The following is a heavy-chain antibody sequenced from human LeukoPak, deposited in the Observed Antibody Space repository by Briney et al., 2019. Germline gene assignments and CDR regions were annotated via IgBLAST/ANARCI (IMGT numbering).Heavy chain of an antibody. V-gene: IGHV1-46*01. Sequence: ASVKVSCKASGYTFTNYYIHWVRQAPGQGPEWMGIINPSGGGTTYAPKFQGRVTMTKDTSTSTVYMILNSLRSADTALYYCARETDIAVAANYLDYWGQGTLVTVSS. CDR2: INPSGGGT. CDR1: GYTFTNYY. D-gene: IGHD2-15*01. J-gene: IGHJ4*02. CDR3: ARETDIAVAANYLDY.